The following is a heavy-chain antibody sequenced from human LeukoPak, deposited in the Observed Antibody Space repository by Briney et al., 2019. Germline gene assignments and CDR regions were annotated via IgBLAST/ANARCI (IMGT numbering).Heavy chain of an antibody. Sequence: PGGSLRLSCAASGFTFSSYAIHWVRQAPGKGLEWVSAISGSGGSTYYADSVKGRFTISRDNSKNTLYLQMNSLRAEDTAVYYCAKSRPRHCSSTSCYSLDFYYYYYMDVWGKGTTVTVSS. CDR1: GFTFSSYA. D-gene: IGHD2-2*01. J-gene: IGHJ6*03. V-gene: IGHV3-23*01. CDR3: AKSRPRHCSSTSCYSLDFYYYYYMDV. CDR2: ISGSGGST.